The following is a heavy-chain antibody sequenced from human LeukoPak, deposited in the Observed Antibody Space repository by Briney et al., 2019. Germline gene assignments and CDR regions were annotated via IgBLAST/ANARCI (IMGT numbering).Heavy chain of an antibody. D-gene: IGHD6-13*01. CDR1: GGSISSYY. J-gene: IGHJ4*02. Sequence: SETLSLTCTVSGGSISSYYWSWIRQPAGKGLEWIGRIYTSGSTNYNPSLKSRVTMSVDTSKNQFSLKLSSVSAADTAVYYCARQSGYSSSSRIDYWGQGTLVTVSS. V-gene: IGHV4-4*07. CDR2: IYTSGST. CDR3: ARQSGYSSSSRIDY.